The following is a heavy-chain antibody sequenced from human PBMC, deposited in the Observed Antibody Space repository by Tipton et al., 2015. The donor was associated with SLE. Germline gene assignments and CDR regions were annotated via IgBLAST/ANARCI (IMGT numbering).Heavy chain of an antibody. CDR2: INHSGAT. Sequence: GLVKPSETLSLTCDVYGGSFSDYYCSWIRQSPGKGLEWIGEINHSGATNYNPSLKSRVTMSVDTSKNHFSLKLISVTAADTAVYYCAREFLNPVTTVHYYFDLWGRGTLVTVSS. J-gene: IGHJ2*01. D-gene: IGHD4-11*01. CDR3: AREFLNPVTTVHYYFDL. V-gene: IGHV4-34*01. CDR1: GGSFSDYY.